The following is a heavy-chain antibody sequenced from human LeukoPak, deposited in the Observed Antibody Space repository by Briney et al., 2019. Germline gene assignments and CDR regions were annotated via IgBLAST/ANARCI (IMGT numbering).Heavy chain of an antibody. CDR3: AREGEVGASDY. J-gene: IGHJ4*02. CDR2: IYYSGST. V-gene: IGHV4-30-4*08. CDR1: GGSISSGDYY. D-gene: IGHD1-26*01. Sequence: SETLSLTCTLSGGSISSGDYYWSWIRQPPGKGLEWIGYIYYSGSTYYNPSLKSRVTISVDTSKNQFSLKLSSVTAADTAVYYCAREGEVGASDYWGQGTLVTVSS.